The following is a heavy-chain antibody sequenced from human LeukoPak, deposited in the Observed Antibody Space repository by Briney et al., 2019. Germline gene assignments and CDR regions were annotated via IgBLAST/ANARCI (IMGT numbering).Heavy chain of an antibody. CDR1: GFTFRSYW. V-gene: IGHV3-74*01. J-gene: IGHJ5*02. CDR3: ARDQPGTYTLSST. D-gene: IGHD6-19*01. CDR2: INSDGSST. Sequence: PGGSLRLSCAASGFTFRSYWMHWVRQAPGKGLVWVSRINSDGSSTSYADSVKGRITISRDNAKNTLYLQMNSLRFEDTAVYYCARDQPGTYTLSSTWGQGTLATVSS.